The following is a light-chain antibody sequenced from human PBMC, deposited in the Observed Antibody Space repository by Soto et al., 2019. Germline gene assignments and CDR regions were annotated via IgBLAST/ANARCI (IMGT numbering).Light chain of an antibody. J-gene: IGKJ5*01. CDR2: AAS. CDR1: QGISSY. CDR3: QQNYDTVPIT. Sequence: VVWVTQCPSILSASTGDRVSISCRMSQGISSYLAWYQQKPGKAPELLIYAASTLQSGVPARFSGSGSGTDFTLTISSLQPEDFASYYCQQNYDTVPITFGQGRRLEI. V-gene: IGKV1D-8*03.